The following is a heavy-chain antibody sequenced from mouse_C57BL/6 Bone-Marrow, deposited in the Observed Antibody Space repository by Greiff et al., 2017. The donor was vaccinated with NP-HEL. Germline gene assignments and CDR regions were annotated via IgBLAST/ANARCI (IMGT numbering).Heavy chain of an antibody. CDR1: GSTFPSYW. D-gene: IGHD1-1*01. CDR3: ARWNVDYGSPYWYFDV. V-gene: IGHV1-59*01. Sequence: QVQLQQPGAELVRPGPSVKLSCKASGSTFPSYWMHWVKQRPGQGLEWIGVIDPSDSYTNYNQKFKGKATLTVDTSSSTAYMQLSSLTSEDSAVYYCARWNVDYGSPYWYFDVWGTGTTVTVSS. J-gene: IGHJ1*03. CDR2: IDPSDSYT.